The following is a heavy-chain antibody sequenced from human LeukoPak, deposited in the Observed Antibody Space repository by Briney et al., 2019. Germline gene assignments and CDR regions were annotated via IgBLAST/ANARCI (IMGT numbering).Heavy chain of an antibody. CDR1: GGSISSGGYY. J-gene: IGHJ4*02. CDR3: ARGARSGYSIYYFDY. D-gene: IGHD3-3*01. Sequence: SQTLSLTCTVSGGSISSGGYYWSWIRRPPGKGLEWIGYIYHSGSTYYNPSLKSRITISVDRSKNQFSLKLSSVTAADTAVYYCARGARSGYSIYYFDYWAREPWSPSPQ. V-gene: IGHV4-30-2*01. CDR2: IYHSGST.